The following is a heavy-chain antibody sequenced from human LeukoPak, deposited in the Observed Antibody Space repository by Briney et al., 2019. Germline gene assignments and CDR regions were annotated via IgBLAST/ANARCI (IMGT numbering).Heavy chain of an antibody. J-gene: IGHJ5*02. CDR1: GGSISSSSYY. CDR2: IYYSGST. CDR3: ARLLWFGELFSFDP. V-gene: IGHV4-39*01. D-gene: IGHD3-10*01. Sequence: PSETLSLTCTVSGGSISSSSYYWGWIRQPPGKGLEWIGSIYYSGSTYYNPSLKSRVTISVDTSKNQFSLKLSSVTAADTAVYCCARLLWFGELFSFDPWGQGTLVTVSS.